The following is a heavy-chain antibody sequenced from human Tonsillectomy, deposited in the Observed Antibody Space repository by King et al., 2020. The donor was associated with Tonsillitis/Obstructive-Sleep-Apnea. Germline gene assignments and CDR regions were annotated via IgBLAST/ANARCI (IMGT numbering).Heavy chain of an antibody. Sequence: VTLKESGPALVKPTQTLTLTCTFSGFSLSTSGMFVSWIRQPPGKALEWLALIDWDDDKYYSTSLKTRLTISKDTSKNQVVLTMTNMDPVDTATYYCARMSLGYCSSTIDYWGQGTLVTVSS. CDR2: IDWDDDK. D-gene: IGHD2-2*01. CDR1: GFSLSTSGMF. V-gene: IGHV2-70*01. CDR3: ARMSLGYCSSTIDY. J-gene: IGHJ4*02.